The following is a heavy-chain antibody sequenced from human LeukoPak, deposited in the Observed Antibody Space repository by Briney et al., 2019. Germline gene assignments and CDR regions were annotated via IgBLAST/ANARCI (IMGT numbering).Heavy chain of an antibody. D-gene: IGHD3-10*01. V-gene: IGHV4-34*01. J-gene: IGHJ4*02. CDR3: ARLLWFGELAFDY. CDR2: INHSGST. Sequence: SETLSLTCAVYSGSFSGYYWSWIRQPPGKGLEWIGEINHSGSTNYNPSLKSRVTISVDTSKNQFSLKLSSVTAADTAVYYCARLLWFGELAFDYWGQGTLVTVSS. CDR1: SGSFSGYY.